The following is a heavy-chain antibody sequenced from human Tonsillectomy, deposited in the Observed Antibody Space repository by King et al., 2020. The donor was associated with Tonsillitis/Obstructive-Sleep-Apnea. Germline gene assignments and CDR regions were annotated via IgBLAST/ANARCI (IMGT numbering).Heavy chain of an antibody. J-gene: IGHJ6*03. CDR1: GGSISSGGYY. D-gene: IGHD4-11*01. V-gene: IGHV4-31*01. Sequence: QLQESGPGLVKPLQTLSLTCTVSGGSISSGGYYWSWIRQHPGKGLEWIGYIYYSGSTFYNPSLKSLVTISVDTSKNQFSLKLSSVTAADTAVYYCERTTTVTTLVFYYYYMDVWGKGTTVTVSS. CDR3: ERTTTVTTLVFYYYYMDV. CDR2: IYYSGST.